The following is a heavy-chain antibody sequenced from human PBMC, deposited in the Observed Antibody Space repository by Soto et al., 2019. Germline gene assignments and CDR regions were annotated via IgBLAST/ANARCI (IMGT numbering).Heavy chain of an antibody. CDR1: GGTFSSYA. J-gene: IGHJ6*02. CDR3: ARGVRDYYDSSAYMDV. D-gene: IGHD3-22*01. V-gene: IGHV1-69*13. CDR2: IIPIFGTA. Sequence: SVKVSCKASGGTFSSYAISWVRQAPGQGLEWMGGIIPIFGTANYAQKFQGRVTITADESTSTAYMELSSLRSEDTAVYYCARGVRDYYDSSAYMDVWGQGTTVTVSS.